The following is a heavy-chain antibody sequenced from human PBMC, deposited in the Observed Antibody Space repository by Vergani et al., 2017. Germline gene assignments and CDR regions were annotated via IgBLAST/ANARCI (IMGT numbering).Heavy chain of an antibody. J-gene: IGHJ6*02. Sequence: EVQLVESGGGLVKPGGSLRLSCAASGFTFSNAWMSWVRQAPGKGLEWVGRIKSKTDGGTTDYAAPVKGRFTISRDDSKNTLYLQMNSLKTEETAVYYCTTEHIVVVPAAWVGYYYYYGMDVWGLGP. CDR2: IKSKTDGGTT. CDR3: TTEHIVVVPAAWVGYYYYYGMDV. CDR1: GFTFSNAW. D-gene: IGHD2-2*01. V-gene: IGHV3-15*01.